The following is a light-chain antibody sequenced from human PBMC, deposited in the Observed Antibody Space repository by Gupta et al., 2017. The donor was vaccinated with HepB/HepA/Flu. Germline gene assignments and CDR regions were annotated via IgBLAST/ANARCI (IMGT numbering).Light chain of an antibody. V-gene: IGKV1-33*01. CDR3: QQVAYVPHT. J-gene: IGKJ2*01. Sequence: DIQMTQSPSSLSASVGDKVTITCQASQDINNYLIWYQQKPGTAPKLLIYDTSKVETGVPSRFSGSGSGTEFTLTISSLQPEEIATYLCQQVAYVPHTFGQGTKMESK. CDR2: DTS. CDR1: QDINNY.